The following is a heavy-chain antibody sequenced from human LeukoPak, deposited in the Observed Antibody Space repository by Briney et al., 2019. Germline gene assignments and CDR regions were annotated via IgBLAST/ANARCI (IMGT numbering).Heavy chain of an antibody. D-gene: IGHD7-27*01. J-gene: IGHJ3*02. V-gene: IGHV1-2*02. CDR1: GYTFTGYY. CDR3: ARVTGDRRGHAFDI. Sequence: ASVKVSCKASGYTFTGYYMHWVRQAPGQGLEWMGWINPNSGGTNYAQKFQGRVTMTRDTSISTAYMELSRLRSDDTAVYYCARVTGDRRGHAFDIWGQGTMVTVSS. CDR2: INPNSGGT.